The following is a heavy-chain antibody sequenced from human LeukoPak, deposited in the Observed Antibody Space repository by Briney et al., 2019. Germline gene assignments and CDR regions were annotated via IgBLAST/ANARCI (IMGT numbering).Heavy chain of an antibody. D-gene: IGHD4-17*01. CDR2: IYHSGST. CDR1: GYSISSGYY. Sequence: SETLSLTCAVSGYSISSGYYLGWIRQPPGQGLEWIGSIYHSGSTYYNPSLKSRVTISVDTSKNQFSLKLSSVTAADTAVYYCARHLYGSGFDPWGQGTLVTVSS. J-gene: IGHJ5*02. V-gene: IGHV4-38-2*01. CDR3: ARHLYGSGFDP.